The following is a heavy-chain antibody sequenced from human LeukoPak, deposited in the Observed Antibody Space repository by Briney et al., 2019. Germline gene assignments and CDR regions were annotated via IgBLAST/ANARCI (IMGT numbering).Heavy chain of an antibody. CDR3: AKGVLDYYYMDV. CDR1: GFTFDDYA. J-gene: IGHJ6*03. V-gene: IGHV3-9*03. Sequence: GRSLRLSCAASGFTFDDYAMHWVRQAPGKGLEWVSGIRLNSGSIGYADSVKGRFTISRDNAKNSLYWQMNSLRAEDMALYYCAKGVLDYYYMDVWGKGTTVTVSS. CDR2: IRLNSGSI.